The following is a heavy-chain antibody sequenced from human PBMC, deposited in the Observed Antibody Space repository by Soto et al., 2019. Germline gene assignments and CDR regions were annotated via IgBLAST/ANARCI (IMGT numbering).Heavy chain of an antibody. D-gene: IGHD5-18*01. CDR3: ARETGYSYGYWRFDP. Sequence: QVQLQESGPGLVKPSETLSLTCTVSGGSVSSGSYYWSWIRQPPGKGLEWIGYIYYSGSTNYNPSLKSRVTIAVDTSKDQCSLKLSSVTAADTAVYYCARETGYSYGYWRFDPWGQGTLVTVSS. J-gene: IGHJ5*02. CDR2: IYYSGST. V-gene: IGHV4-61*01. CDR1: GGSVSSGSYY.